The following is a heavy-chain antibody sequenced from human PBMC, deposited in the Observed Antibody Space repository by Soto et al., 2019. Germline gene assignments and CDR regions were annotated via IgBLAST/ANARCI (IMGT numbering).Heavy chain of an antibody. D-gene: IGHD6-19*01. CDR3: ARDCTDQVAGDDDAFDI. V-gene: IGHV4-4*02. CDR1: GGSISSSNW. J-gene: IGHJ3*02. Sequence: QVQLQESGPGLVKPSGTLSLTCAVSGGSISSSNWWSWVRQPPGKGLEWIGEIYHSGSTNYNPSLKSRVTISVDKSKNQCSLKLSSVTAADTAVYYCARDCTDQVAGDDDAFDIWGQGTMVTVSS. CDR2: IYHSGST.